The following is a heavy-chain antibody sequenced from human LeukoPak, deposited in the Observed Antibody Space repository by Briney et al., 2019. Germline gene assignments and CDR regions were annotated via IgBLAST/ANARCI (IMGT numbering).Heavy chain of an antibody. CDR3: ARDLELERNRWNYFES. V-gene: IGHV4-59*01. J-gene: IGHJ4*02. D-gene: IGHD1-1*01. CDR2: MHYSGDT. Sequence: PSETLSLTSTVSGGSISSFFWSWIRQPPGKGLEWIGSMHYSGDTKYNPSLKSRVSLSIDTSNQQFSLRLSSVTAADTAVYYCARDLELERNRWNYFESWGQGTLVTVSS. CDR1: GGSISSFF.